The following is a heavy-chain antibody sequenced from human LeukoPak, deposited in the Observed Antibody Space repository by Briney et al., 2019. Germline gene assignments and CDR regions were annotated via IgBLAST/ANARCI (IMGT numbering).Heavy chain of an antibody. Sequence: GGSLRLSCAASGFTFSSYSMNWVRQAPGKGLEWVSSISSSSSYIHYADSVKGRFTISRDNAKNSLYLQMNSLRAEDTAVYYCARYCSSTSCYGFDYWGQGTLVTVSP. D-gene: IGHD2-2*01. CDR2: ISSSSSYI. V-gene: IGHV3-21*01. CDR1: GFTFSSYS. J-gene: IGHJ4*02. CDR3: ARYCSSTSCYGFDY.